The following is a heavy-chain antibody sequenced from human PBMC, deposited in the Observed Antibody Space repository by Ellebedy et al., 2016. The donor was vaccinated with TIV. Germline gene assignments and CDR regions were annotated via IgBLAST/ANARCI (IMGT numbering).Heavy chain of an antibody. V-gene: IGHV3-23*01. Sequence: GESLKISCAASGFTFSPYAMASVRQAPGKGLEWVSGIVGSGAQKYADSVKGRFTISRDNSKNTLYLQMNSLRAEDTGIYYCVKDQIAGDGWWVFDLWGQGTMVTVSS. J-gene: IGHJ3*01. CDR1: GFTFSPYA. D-gene: IGHD5-24*01. CDR3: VKDQIAGDGWWVFDL. CDR2: IVGSGA.